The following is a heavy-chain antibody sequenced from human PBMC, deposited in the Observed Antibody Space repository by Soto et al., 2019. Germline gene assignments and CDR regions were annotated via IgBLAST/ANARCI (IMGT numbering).Heavy chain of an antibody. CDR2: IFYSGST. CDR1: GGSISGSSDY. V-gene: IGHV4-39*01. D-gene: IGHD3-22*01. CDR3: ATDPSYYYDRSAYYSNWFHP. Sequence: SETLSLTCTVSGGSISGSSDYWGWIRQPPGKGLEWIGSIFYSGSTYYNPSLKSRVTLSVDKSKNKFSLKLTSVTAADTSVYYCATDPSYYYDRSAYYSNWFHPWGQGMLVTVSS. J-gene: IGHJ5*02.